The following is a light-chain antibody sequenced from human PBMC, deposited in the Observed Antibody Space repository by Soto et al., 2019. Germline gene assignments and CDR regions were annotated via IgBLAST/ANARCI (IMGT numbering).Light chain of an antibody. J-gene: IGKJ1*01. V-gene: IGKV3-15*01. CDR2: GAS. Sequence: IVMTQSPDTLSVSPWERASLSCRASQSVSSFLAWYQQKPGQAPRLLIYGASTRATGIPARFSGSGSGAEFTLIISSLQSEDSAVYYCQQYNSWLWTFGQGTKVDIK. CDR1: QSVSSF. CDR3: QQYNSWLWT.